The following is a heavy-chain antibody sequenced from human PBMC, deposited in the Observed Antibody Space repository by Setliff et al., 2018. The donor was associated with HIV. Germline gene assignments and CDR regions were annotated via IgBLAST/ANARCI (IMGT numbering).Heavy chain of an antibody. CDR2: VNPDGSEA. Sequence: GGSLRLSCAASGFTFSKYWMSWVRQAPGKGLEWVAGVNPDGSEASSVGSMKGRFTVSRDNAKNSLSLQMNSLRVEDTAVYYCADPPSGYWGQGTLVTVSS. D-gene: IGHD3-10*01. J-gene: IGHJ4*02. CDR1: GFTFSKYW. V-gene: IGHV3-7*01. CDR3: ADPPSGY.